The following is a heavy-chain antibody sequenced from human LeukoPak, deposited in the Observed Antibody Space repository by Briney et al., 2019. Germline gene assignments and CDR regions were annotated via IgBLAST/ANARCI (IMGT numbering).Heavy chain of an antibody. V-gene: IGHV4-59*01. CDR1: GGSISSYY. J-gene: IGHJ3*02. Sequence: SETLSLTCTVSGGSISSYYWSWIRQPPGKGLEWIGYVYYSGSTNYNPSLKSRVTISVDTSKNQFSLKLSSVAAADTAVYYCARDLATDAFDIWGQGTMVTVSS. CDR3: ARDLATDAFDI. CDR2: VYYSGST. D-gene: IGHD1-26*01.